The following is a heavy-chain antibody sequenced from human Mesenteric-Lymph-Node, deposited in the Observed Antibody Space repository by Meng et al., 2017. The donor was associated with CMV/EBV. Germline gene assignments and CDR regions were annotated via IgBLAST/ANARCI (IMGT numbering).Heavy chain of an antibody. D-gene: IGHD6-13*01. J-gene: IGHJ4*02. V-gene: IGHV4-61*01. CDR2: IYYSGSP. CDR3: ARDEAAAGTFDY. CDR1: GGSVSSGSYY. Sequence: CTVSGGSVSSGSYYWRWIRQPPGKGLEWIGYIYYSGSPNYNPSLKSRVTISVDTSKNQFSLKLSSVTAADTAVYYCARDEAAAGTFDYWGQGTLVTVSS.